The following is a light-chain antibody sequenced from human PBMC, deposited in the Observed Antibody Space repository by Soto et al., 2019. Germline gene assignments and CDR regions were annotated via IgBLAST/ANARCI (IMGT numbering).Light chain of an antibody. Sequence: DIQMTQSPSSLSASVGDRVTITCRASQSIRTYVNWYQQKPGKAPNLLIYGASSLQSGVPSRFSGSVSWTDFSLTISSLQPDDFATYYWQQSFNTPRTFGQGTKVAIK. V-gene: IGKV1-39*01. J-gene: IGKJ1*01. CDR1: QSIRTY. CDR2: GAS. CDR3: QQSFNTPRT.